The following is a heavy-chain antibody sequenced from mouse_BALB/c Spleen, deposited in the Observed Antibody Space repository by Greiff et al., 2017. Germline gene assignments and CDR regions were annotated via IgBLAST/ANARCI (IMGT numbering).Heavy chain of an antibody. D-gene: IGHD1-1*01. CDR2: IDPSDSYT. CDR3: AGLLPYFDY. Sequence: QVQLKQPGAELVKPGASVKLSCKASGYTFTSYWMHWVKQRPGQGLEWIGEIDPSDSYTNYNPKFKGKATLTVDKSSSTAYMQLSSLTSEDSADYYCAGLLPYFDYWGQGTTLTVSS. J-gene: IGHJ2*01. V-gene: IGHV1-69*02. CDR1: GYTFTSYW.